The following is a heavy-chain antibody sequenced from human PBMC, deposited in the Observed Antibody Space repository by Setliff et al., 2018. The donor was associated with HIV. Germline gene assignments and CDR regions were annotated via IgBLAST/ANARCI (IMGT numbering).Heavy chain of an antibody. D-gene: IGHD1-26*01. Sequence: ASVKVSCKASGYTFISYGYSWVRQAPGQGLQLMGWISGYNGDTNYAQELQGRVTMTTDTSTSTAYMELRSLRSDDTAVYYCARTLVGPTGGYYFDYWGQGTLVTVSS. CDR3: ARTLVGPTGGYYFDY. CDR2: ISGYNGDT. CDR1: GYTFISYG. J-gene: IGHJ4*02. V-gene: IGHV1-18*01.